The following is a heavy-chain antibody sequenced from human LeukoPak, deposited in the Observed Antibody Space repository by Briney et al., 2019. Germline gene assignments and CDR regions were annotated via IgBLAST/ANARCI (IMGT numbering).Heavy chain of an antibody. V-gene: IGHV3-30-3*01. CDR1: GFTFSSYA. CDR3: ARDSSSRWELPFDY. Sequence: GGSLRLSCAASGFTFSSYAMHWVRQAPGKGLEWVAVISYDGSNKYYADSVEGRFTISRDNSKNTLYLQMNSLRAEDTAVYYCARDSSSRWELPFDYWGQGTLVTVSS. J-gene: IGHJ4*02. D-gene: IGHD1-26*01. CDR2: ISYDGSNK.